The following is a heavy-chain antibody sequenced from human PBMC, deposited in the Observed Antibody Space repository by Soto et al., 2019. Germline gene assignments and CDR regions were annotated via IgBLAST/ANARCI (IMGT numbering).Heavy chain of an antibody. CDR3: AQAATNPGGYYYGMDV. CDR1: GFTFSSYS. J-gene: IGHJ6*02. CDR2: ISSSSSTI. Sequence: EVQLVESGGGLVQPGGSLRLSCAASGFTFSSYSMNWVRQAPGKGLEWVSYISSSSSTIYYADSVKGRFTISRDNAKNSLYLQMNSLRDEDTAVYYCAQAATNPGGYYYGMDVWGQGTTVTVSS. D-gene: IGHD2-15*01. V-gene: IGHV3-48*02.